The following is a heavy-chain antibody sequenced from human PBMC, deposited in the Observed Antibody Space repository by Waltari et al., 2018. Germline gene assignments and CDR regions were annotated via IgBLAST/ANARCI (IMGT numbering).Heavy chain of an antibody. CDR3: ARAVKCSSSWSHYYYYMDV. CDR2: INHSGST. CDR1: GGSFSGYF. Sequence: VQLPQLGAGLLKPSETLSLTCAVYGGSFSGYFLSWIRQPPGTGLEWIGEINHSGSTNYNPSLKSRVTISVDTSKNQFSLKLSSVTAADTAVYYCARAVKCSSSWSHYYYYMDVWGKGTTVTVSS. V-gene: IGHV4-34*01. J-gene: IGHJ6*03. D-gene: IGHD6-13*01.